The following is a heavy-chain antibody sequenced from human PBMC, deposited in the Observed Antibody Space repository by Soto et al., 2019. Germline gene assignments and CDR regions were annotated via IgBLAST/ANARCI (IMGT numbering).Heavy chain of an antibody. CDR2: INPNSGGT. CDR1: GYTFTGYY. J-gene: IGHJ4*02. V-gene: IGHV1-2*04. Sequence: ASVKVSCKASGYTFTGYYMHWVRQAPGQGLEWMGWINPNSGGTNYAQKFQGWVTMTRDTSISTAYMELSRLRSDDTAVYYCARDFKYNRNYYFDYWGQGTLVTVSS. D-gene: IGHD1-7*01. CDR3: ARDFKYNRNYYFDY.